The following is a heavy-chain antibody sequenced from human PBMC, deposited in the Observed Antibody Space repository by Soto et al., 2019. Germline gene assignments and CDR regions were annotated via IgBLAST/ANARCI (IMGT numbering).Heavy chain of an antibody. CDR2: IYWNDDK. V-gene: IGHV2-5*01. D-gene: IGHD5-12*01. CDR3: AHRQSLIVATIGAFHI. J-gene: IGHJ3*02. CDR1: GFSLSTSGVG. Sequence: SGPTLVNPTQTLTLTCTFSGFSLSTSGVGVGLIRQSPGKALEWLALIYWNDDKRYSPSLKSRLTITKDTSKNQVVLAMTNMDPVDTATYYCAHRQSLIVATIGAFHIWGQGTMVTV.